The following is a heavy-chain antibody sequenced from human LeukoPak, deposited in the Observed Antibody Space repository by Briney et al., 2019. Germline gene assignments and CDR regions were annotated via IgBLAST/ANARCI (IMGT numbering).Heavy chain of an antibody. Sequence: GGSLRLSCAASGFTFSSYAMTWVRQAPGKGLEWVSGISGSGDSTYYADSVKGRFTISRDNSKKTLYLQMNSLRAEDTAVYYCAKDPSGCYYLDYWGQGTLVTVSS. CDR2: ISGSGDST. V-gene: IGHV3-23*01. CDR1: GFTFSSYA. CDR3: AKDPSGCYYLDY. J-gene: IGHJ4*02. D-gene: IGHD6-19*01.